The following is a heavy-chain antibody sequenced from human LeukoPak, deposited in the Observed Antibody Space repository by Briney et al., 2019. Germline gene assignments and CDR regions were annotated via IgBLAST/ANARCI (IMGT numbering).Heavy chain of an antibody. D-gene: IGHD1-26*01. J-gene: IGHJ4*02. CDR2: TSTSGGSA. V-gene: IGHV3-23*01. CDR3: ARYSGSYYYPPAWDL. CDR1: GFTFSNNA. Sequence: GGSLRLTCAASGFTFSNNAMSWVRQAPGKGLEWVSATSTSGGSAYYADSVKGRFTISRDNSKNTLYLQMDSLRADDTAVYYCARYSGSYYYPPAWDLWGQGTLVTVSS.